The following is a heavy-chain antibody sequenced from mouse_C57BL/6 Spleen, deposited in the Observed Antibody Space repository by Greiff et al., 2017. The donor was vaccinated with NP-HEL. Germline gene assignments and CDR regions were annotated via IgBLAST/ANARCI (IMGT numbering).Heavy chain of an antibody. CDR2: IYPGDGDT. J-gene: IGHJ2*01. D-gene: IGHD2-3*01. CDR3: ARTRDDGYYRDFDY. V-gene: IGHV1-80*01. CDR1: GYAFSSYW. Sequence: QVQLQQSGAELVKPGASVKISCKASGYAFSSYWMNWVKQRPGKGLEWIGQIYPGDGDTNYNGKFKGKATLTADKSSSTAYMQLSSLTSEDSAVYFCARTRDDGYYRDFDYWGQGTTLTVSS.